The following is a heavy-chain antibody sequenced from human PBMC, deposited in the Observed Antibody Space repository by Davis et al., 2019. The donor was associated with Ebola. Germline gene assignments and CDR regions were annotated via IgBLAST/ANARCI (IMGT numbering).Heavy chain of an antibody. Sequence: GESLKISCAASGFTFTSYGMHWVRQAPGKGLEWVAVIWNDGSKKYYADSVKGRFTISRDNSKNTLYLQMNSRRAEDTAVYYCARDRVPAAQFYWYFDLWGRGTLVTVSS. CDR3: ARDRVPAAQFYWYFDL. D-gene: IGHD2-2*01. CDR2: IWNDGSKK. CDR1: GFTFTSYG. J-gene: IGHJ2*01. V-gene: IGHV3-33*01.